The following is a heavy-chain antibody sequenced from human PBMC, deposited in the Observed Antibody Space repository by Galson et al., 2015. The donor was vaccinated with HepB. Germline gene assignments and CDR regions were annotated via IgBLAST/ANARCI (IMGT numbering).Heavy chain of an antibody. V-gene: IGHV3-11*06. CDR1: GFTFSDYY. CDR3: ARVADVDYGDHSFFDY. CDR2: ISSSSLYT. Sequence: SLRLSCAASGFTFSDYYMAWIRQAPGKGLEWLSYISSSSLYTNYADSAEGRFTISRDNAKNSLNLQMNSLRVDDTAVYYCARVADVDYGDHSFFDYWGQGALVTVSS. D-gene: IGHD4-23*01. J-gene: IGHJ4*02.